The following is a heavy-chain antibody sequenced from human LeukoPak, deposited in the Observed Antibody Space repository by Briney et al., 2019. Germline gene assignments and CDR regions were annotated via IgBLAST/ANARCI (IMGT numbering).Heavy chain of an antibody. Sequence: ASVKVSCKASGYIFTSSYIHWVRQAPGQGLEWMGMINPSGGSTGYAQKFQGRVTMTRDMSTSTVYMELSSLRSEDTAVFYCARRAQVERRHSQFDYWGQGTPVTVSS. D-gene: IGHD1-1*01. CDR1: GYIFTSSY. J-gene: IGHJ4*02. V-gene: IGHV1-46*01. CDR3: ARRAQVERRHSQFDY. CDR2: INPSGGST.